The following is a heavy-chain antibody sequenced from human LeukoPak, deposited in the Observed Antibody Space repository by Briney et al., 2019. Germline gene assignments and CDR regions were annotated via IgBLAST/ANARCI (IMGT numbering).Heavy chain of an antibody. Sequence: SETLSLTCAVYGGSFSGYYWSWIRQPPGKGLEWIGEINHSGSTNYNPSLKSRVTISVDTSENQFSLKLSSVTAADTAVYYCARGYIAAAVPYYYYYMDVWGKGTTVTVSS. CDR2: INHSGST. CDR3: ARGYIAAAVPYYYYYMDV. D-gene: IGHD6-13*01. CDR1: GGSFSGYY. J-gene: IGHJ6*03. V-gene: IGHV4-34*01.